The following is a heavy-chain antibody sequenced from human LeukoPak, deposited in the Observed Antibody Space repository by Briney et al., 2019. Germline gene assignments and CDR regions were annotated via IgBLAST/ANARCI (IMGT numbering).Heavy chain of an antibody. D-gene: IGHD3-16*01. CDR2: IKQDGSEK. Sequence: GGSLRLSCAASGFTFSSYWMSWVRQAPGKGLGWVANIKQDGSEKYYVDSVKGRFTISRDNAKNSLYLQMNSLRAEDTAVYYCAKDKGWGYYYYMDVWGKGTTVTVSS. J-gene: IGHJ6*03. CDR3: AKDKGWGYYYYMDV. V-gene: IGHV3-7*01. CDR1: GFTFSSYW.